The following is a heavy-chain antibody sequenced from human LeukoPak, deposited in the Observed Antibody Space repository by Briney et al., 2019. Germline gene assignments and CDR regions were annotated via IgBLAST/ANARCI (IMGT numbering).Heavy chain of an antibody. Sequence: ASVKVSCKASGYTFTSYDINWVRQATGQGLEWMGWMNPNSGNTGYAQKFQGRATITGNTSISTAYMELSSLRSEDTAVYYCARGEGSSYPYWGQGTLVTVSS. J-gene: IGHJ4*02. D-gene: IGHD6-6*01. CDR2: MNPNSGNT. V-gene: IGHV1-8*03. CDR1: GYTFTSYD. CDR3: ARGEGSSYPY.